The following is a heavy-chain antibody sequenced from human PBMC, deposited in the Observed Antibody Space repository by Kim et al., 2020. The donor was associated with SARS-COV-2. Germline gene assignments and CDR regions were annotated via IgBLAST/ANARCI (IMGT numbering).Heavy chain of an antibody. D-gene: IGHD3-3*01. CDR1: GGSLSDYY. V-gene: IGHV4-34*01. Sequence: SETLSLTCAVYGGSLSDYYWSWIRQPPGKGLEWIGEINHRGSTNYNTSLNSRVTISLHTSKNQFSLILRSVTAADTAVYYCARGLIGSGVSSYDYGLDVWGLGTTVTVSS. J-gene: IGHJ6*02. CDR3: ARGLIGSGVSSYDYGLDV. CDR2: INHRGST.